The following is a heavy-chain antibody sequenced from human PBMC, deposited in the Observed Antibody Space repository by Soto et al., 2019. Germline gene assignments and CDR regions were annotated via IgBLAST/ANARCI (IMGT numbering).Heavy chain of an antibody. Sequence: QVQLVQSGAEVKKPGSLVKVSCNASGGTFNSYTISWVRQAPGQGLEWMERSIPILGIANYAQKFQGRVTITADKSTSTAYMELSSLRSEDTAVYYCASSSLVAATPDYWGQGTLVTVSS. CDR2: SIPILGIA. CDR1: GGTFNSYT. J-gene: IGHJ4*02. D-gene: IGHD6-13*01. V-gene: IGHV1-69*02. CDR3: ASSSLVAATPDY.